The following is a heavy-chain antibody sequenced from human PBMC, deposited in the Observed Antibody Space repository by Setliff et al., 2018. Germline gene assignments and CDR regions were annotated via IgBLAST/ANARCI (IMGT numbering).Heavy chain of an antibody. CDR3: ARGRGLEWLPESWFDP. D-gene: IGHD3-3*01. V-gene: IGHV4-38-2*01. CDR2: IYHSGST. CDR1: GYSISSAYY. J-gene: IGHJ5*02. Sequence: SETLSLTCAVSGYSISSAYYWGWIRQPPGKGLEWIGSIYHSGSTYYNPSLKSRLTISVDTSKNHFSLTLTSVTAADTAVYYCARGRGLEWLPESWFDPWGQGTLVTVSS.